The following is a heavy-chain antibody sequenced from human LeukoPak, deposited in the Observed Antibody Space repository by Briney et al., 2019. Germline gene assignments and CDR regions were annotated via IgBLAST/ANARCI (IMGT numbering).Heavy chain of an antibody. D-gene: IGHD3-10*01. CDR2: INHSGST. CDR3: ASGYGSGRLGY. J-gene: IGHJ4*02. CDR1: GGSFSGYY. V-gene: IGHV4-34*01. Sequence: SETLSLTCAVYGGSFSGYYWSWIRQPPGKGLEWIGEINHSGSTNYNPSLKSRVTISVDTSKNQFSLKLSSVTAADTAVYYCASGYGSGRLGYWGQGTLVTVSS.